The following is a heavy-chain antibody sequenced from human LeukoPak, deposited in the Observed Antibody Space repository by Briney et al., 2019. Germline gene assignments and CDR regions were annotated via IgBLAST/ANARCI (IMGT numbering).Heavy chain of an antibody. J-gene: IGHJ4*02. V-gene: IGHV1-18*04. CDR3: ARDVQEAAALDY. CDR2: ISGYNGNT. CDR1: GYTFTGYY. D-gene: IGHD6-13*01. Sequence: ASVKVSCKASGYTFTGYYMHWVRQAPGQGLEWMGWISGYNGNTNYGQKFQGRVTMTTDTSTTTAYMELRSLRSDDTAVYYCARDVQEAAALDYWGQGTLVTVSS.